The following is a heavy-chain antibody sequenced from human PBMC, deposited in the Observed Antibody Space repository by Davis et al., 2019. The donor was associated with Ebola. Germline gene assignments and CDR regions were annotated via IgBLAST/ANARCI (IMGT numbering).Heavy chain of an antibody. J-gene: IGHJ4*02. CDR3: AREENSSSSFDY. CDR1: GGSISSYY. D-gene: IGHD6-13*01. CDR2: IYYSGST. V-gene: IGHV4-59*01. Sequence: PSETLSLTCTVSGGSISSYYWSWIRQPPGKGLEWIGYIYYSGSTNYNPSLKSRVTISVDTSKNQFSLKLSSVTAADTAVYYCAREENSSSSFDYWGQGTLVTVSS.